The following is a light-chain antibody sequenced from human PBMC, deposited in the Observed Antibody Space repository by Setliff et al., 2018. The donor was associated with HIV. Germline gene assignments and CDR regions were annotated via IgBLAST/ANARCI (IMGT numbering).Light chain of an antibody. Sequence: QSVLAQPRSVSGSPGQSVTISCTTTSTDVGGYDSVSWYQQLPGKAPKLMIYDVNKRPSGIPDRFSGSKSGNTASLTISGLQAADEADYYCGTWDSSLSAVVFGGGTKVTVL. J-gene: IGLJ2*01. CDR3: GTWDSSLSAVV. V-gene: IGLV2-11*01. CDR2: DVN. CDR1: STDVGGYDS.